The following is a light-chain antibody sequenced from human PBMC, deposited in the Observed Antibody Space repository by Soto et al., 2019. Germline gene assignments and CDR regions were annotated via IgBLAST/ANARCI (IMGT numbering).Light chain of an antibody. V-gene: IGLV2-14*01. Sequence: QSALTQPASVSGSPGQSITISCTGTSRDVGGYNYVSWYQKHPGRAPQLLVHDVSTRPLGVSYRFSGSKSGNTAFLTISGLQAEDEADYYCISYTTSSLYVFGTGTKLTVL. J-gene: IGLJ1*01. CDR2: DVS. CDR3: ISYTTSSLYV. CDR1: SRDVGGYNY.